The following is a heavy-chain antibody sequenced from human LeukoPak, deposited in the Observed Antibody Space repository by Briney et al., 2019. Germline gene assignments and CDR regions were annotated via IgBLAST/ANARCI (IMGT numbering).Heavy chain of an antibody. D-gene: IGHD4-17*01. J-gene: IGHJ5*02. V-gene: IGHV3-23*01. CDR1: GLTFSSYA. Sequence: GGSLRLSCADSGLTFSSYALSWVRQAPGKGLEWVSGISAGGSTYYADSVKGRFTISRDNSKNTLYLQMNSLRADDTATYYCVKEGGKNYGDYWRFDPWGQGTLVTVSS. CDR3: VKEGGKNYGDYWRFDP. CDR2: ISAGGST.